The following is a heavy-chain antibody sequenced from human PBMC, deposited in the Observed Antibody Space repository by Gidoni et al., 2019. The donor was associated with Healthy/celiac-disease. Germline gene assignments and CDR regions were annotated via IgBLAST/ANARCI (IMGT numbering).Heavy chain of an antibody. J-gene: IGHJ6*02. V-gene: IGHV3-48*01. CDR3: ARDGTRKRYCSSTSCYGRVYYGMDV. Sequence: EVQLVESGGGLVQPGGSLRLSCAASGFTFSSYSMNWVRQAPGKGLEWVSYISSSSSTIYYADSVKGRFTISRDNAKNSLYLQMNSLRAEDTAVYYCARDGTRKRYCSSTSCYGRVYYGMDVWGQGTTVTVSS. CDR1: GFTFSSYS. CDR2: ISSSSSTI. D-gene: IGHD2-2*01.